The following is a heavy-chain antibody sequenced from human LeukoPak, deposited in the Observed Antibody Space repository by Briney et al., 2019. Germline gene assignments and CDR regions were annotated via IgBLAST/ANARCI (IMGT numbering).Heavy chain of an antibody. CDR3: ARRGAMAGDAFDI. CDR2: IYHSGST. CDR1: GGSISSSNW. J-gene: IGHJ3*02. V-gene: IGHV4-4*02. Sequence: SETLSLTCAVSGGSISSSNWWSWVRQPPGKGLEWIGEIYHSGSTNYNPSLKSRVTISVDKSKTQFSLKLSSVTAADTAVYYCARRGAMAGDAFDIWGQGTMVTVSS. D-gene: IGHD5-18*01.